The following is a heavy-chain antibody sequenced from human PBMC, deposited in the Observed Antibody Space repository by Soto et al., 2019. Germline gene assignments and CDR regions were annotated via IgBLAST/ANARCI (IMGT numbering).Heavy chain of an antibody. V-gene: IGHV4-30-4*01. D-gene: IGHD3-22*01. CDR2: TSFSGYT. J-gene: IGHJ4*02. CDR3: VRGGNPYHYATSGPGTFDK. Sequence: QVQLQESGPGLVKPSQTLSLTCTVSGDSVSGGDSYWSWIRQPPGKALEWIGYTSFSGYTSYSPSLQSRVTISVDMSKSQFSRRLTSVTAADTAIYYCVRGGNPYHYATSGPGTFDKWGQGTLVSVSS. CDR1: GDSVSGGDSY.